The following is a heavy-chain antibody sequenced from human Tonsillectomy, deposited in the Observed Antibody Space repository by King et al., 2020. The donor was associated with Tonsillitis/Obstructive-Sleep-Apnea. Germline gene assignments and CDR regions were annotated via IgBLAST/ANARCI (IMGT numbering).Heavy chain of an antibody. Sequence: VQLQESGPGLVKPSETLSLTCTVSGGSISSYYWSWIRQPPGKGLEWIGYIYYSGSTNYNPSLNSRVTISVDTSKNQFSLKLSSVTAADTAVYYCARHSELYDFWSGYYTGMEPWFDPWVQGTLVTVSS. D-gene: IGHD3-3*01. CDR2: IYYSGST. CDR3: ARHSELYDFWSGYYTGMEPWFDP. J-gene: IGHJ5*02. CDR1: GGSISSYY. V-gene: IGHV4-59*08.